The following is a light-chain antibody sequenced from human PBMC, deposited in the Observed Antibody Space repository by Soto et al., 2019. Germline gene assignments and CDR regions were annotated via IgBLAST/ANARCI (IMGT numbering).Light chain of an antibody. CDR1: QRVSGSY. J-gene: IGKJ2*01. V-gene: IGKV3-20*01. CDR3: QQYGSSPYT. Sequence: EIVLTQSPGTLSLSPGERATLSCRASQRVSGSYLAWYQQKPGQAPRLLIYGASSRAAGIPDRFSGSGSGTDVTLTISGLEPEDFALYYCQQYGSSPYTFGQGTKLEIK. CDR2: GAS.